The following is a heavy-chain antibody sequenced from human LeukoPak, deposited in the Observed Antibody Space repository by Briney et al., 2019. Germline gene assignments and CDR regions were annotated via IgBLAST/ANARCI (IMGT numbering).Heavy chain of an antibody. CDR3: ARDIRIMGLSCYYYYYMDV. Sequence: PGGSLRLSCAASGFTFSSYWMSWVRQAPGKGLEWVANIKQDGSEKYYVDSVKGRFTISRDNAKNSLYLQMNSLRAEDTAVYYCARDIRIMGLSCYYYYYMDVWGKGTTVTVSS. D-gene: IGHD2-8*01. J-gene: IGHJ6*03. CDR1: GFTFSSYW. V-gene: IGHV3-7*01. CDR2: IKQDGSEK.